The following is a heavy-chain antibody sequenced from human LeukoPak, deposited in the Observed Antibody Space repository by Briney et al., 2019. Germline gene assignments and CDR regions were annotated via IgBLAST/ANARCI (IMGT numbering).Heavy chain of an antibody. V-gene: IGHV4-34*11. D-gene: IGHD3-22*01. CDR2: IFYSGST. CDR3: ARARNYYDNSGYYYEGDAFDI. Sequence: SETLSLTCAVYGGSFSGYYWSWIRQPPCKGLERIGYIFYSGSTNDNPSLKSRATISVDTSKNQFSLRLSSVTAADTAVYYCARARNYYDNSGYYYEGDAFDIWGQGTMVTVSS. CDR1: GGSFSGYY. J-gene: IGHJ3*02.